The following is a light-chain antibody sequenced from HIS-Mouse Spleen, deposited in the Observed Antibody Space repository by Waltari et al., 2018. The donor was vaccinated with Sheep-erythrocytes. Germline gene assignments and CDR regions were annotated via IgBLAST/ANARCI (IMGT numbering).Light chain of an antibody. CDR3: CAYAGSYNHV. Sequence: QSALTQPRSVSGSPGQSVTISCTGTSSDVGGYNYVSWYQQHTGKAPKLMIYDVSKRPSGVPGRCSGSKSGNTASLTISGLQAEDEADYYCCAYAGSYNHVFATGTKVTVL. CDR1: SSDVGGYNY. CDR2: DVS. J-gene: IGLJ1*01. V-gene: IGLV2-11*01.